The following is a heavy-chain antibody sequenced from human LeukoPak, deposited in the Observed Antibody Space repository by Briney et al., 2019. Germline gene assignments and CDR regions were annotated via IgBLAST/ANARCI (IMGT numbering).Heavy chain of an antibody. V-gene: IGHV1-2*02. CDR3: AKDFFGLGRYSPFDP. CDR1: GYTFTDYS. D-gene: IGHD3-10*01. Sequence: ASVKVSCKASGYTFTDYSIHWVRQAPGQGLEWMGWISPDSGDTNSAQKFQGRVTMTGDTSINTAYMELGRLRSDDTAIYYCAKDFFGLGRYSPFDPWGQGTLITVSS. J-gene: IGHJ5*02. CDR2: ISPDSGDT.